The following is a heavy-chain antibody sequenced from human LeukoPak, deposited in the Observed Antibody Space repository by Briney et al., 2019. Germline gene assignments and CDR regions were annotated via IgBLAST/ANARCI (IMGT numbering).Heavy chain of an antibody. V-gene: IGHV4-4*02. Sequence: SETLSLTCAVSGGSISSSNWWSWVRQPPGKGLEWIGEIYHSGSTNYNPSLKSRVTISVDKSKNQFSQKLSSVTAADTAVYYCARDLRVSSGYSRGIDYWGQGTLVTVSS. CDR2: IYHSGST. J-gene: IGHJ4*02. CDR3: ARDLRVSSGYSRGIDY. D-gene: IGHD3-22*01. CDR1: GGSISSSNW.